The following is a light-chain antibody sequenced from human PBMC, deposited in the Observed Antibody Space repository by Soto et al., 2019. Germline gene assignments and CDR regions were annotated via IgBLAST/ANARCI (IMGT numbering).Light chain of an antibody. J-gene: IGKJ1*01. V-gene: IGKV1-5*03. CDR2: KAS. CDR3: QQYNSYSPT. CDR1: QSISYY. Sequence: DTQMTQSPSTLSASVGDRVTITCRASQSISYYLAWYQQRPGRAPNLLIYKASSLESGVPSRFSGSGSGTEFTLTISSLQTNDFATYYCQQYNSYSPTFGQGTKVEIK.